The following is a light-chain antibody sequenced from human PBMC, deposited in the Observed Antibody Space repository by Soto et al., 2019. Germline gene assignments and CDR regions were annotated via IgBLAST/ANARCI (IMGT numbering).Light chain of an antibody. J-gene: IGLJ2*01. CDR3: TSYTGSSTVVV. CDR1: SSDVGSYNR. Sequence: QSALTQPPSVSGSPGQSVTISCTGTSSDVGSYNRVSWYQQPPGTAPKLMIYEVSNRPSGVPDRFSGSKSGNTASLTISGLQAEDEADYYCTSYTGSSTVVVFGGGTTLTVL. CDR2: EVS. V-gene: IGLV2-18*02.